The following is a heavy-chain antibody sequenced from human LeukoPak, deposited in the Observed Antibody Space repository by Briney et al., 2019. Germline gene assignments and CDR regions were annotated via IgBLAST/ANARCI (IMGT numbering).Heavy chain of an antibody. CDR3: AKEEHSYGPLDY. Sequence: GGSLRLSCAASGFTFINYAMSWVRQAPGKGLEWVSAISGNSYTTSYADAVKGRFTVSRDNSKNTLYLQMNSLRADDTAVYYCAKEEHSYGPLDYWGQGTLVTVSS. CDR2: ISGNSYTT. CDR1: GFTFINYA. J-gene: IGHJ4*02. D-gene: IGHD5-18*01. V-gene: IGHV3-23*01.